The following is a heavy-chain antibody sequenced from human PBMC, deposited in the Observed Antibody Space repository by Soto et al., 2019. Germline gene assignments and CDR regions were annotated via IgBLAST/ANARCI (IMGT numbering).Heavy chain of an antibody. J-gene: IGHJ5*02. CDR1: GYTFSNYG. D-gene: IGHD2-2*01. CDR3: ARVVPGAEAWFGP. CDR2: ISLYSDGT. Sequence: VASVKVSCKTSGYTFSNYGITWVRQAPGQPLEWLGWISLYSDGTNYAQKFQGRVSMTTDTSTTTAYMELRSLRSDDTAAYYCARVVPGAEAWFGPWGQGTLVTVSS. V-gene: IGHV1-18*01.